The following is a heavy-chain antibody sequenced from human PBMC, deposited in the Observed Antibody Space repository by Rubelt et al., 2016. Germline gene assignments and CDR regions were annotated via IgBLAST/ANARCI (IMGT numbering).Heavy chain of an antibody. D-gene: IGHD4-17*01. CDR2: ISSNGGTT. V-gene: IGHV3-64*05. Sequence: FTFSSYAMHWVRQAPGKGLEYVSAISSNGGTTYYADSVKGRFTISRDNSKNTLYVQMSSLRAEDTAVYYCAKPARLDYGINAEYFQHWGQGTLVTVSS. J-gene: IGHJ1*01. CDR3: AKPARLDYGINAEYFQH. CDR1: FTFSSYA.